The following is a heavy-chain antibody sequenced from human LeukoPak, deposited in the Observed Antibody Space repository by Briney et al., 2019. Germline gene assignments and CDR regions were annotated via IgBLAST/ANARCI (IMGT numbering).Heavy chain of an antibody. CDR3: ARCMAAGMTFDY. V-gene: IGHV1-46*01. CDR1: GYTFTSYF. J-gene: IGHJ4*02. D-gene: IGHD6-13*01. Sequence: GASVKVSCKTSGYTFTSYFMHWVRQAPGQGLEWMGIINPSGGSTSYAQKFQGRVTMTRDTSTSTVYMELSSLRSEDTAVYYCARCMAAGMTFDYWGQGTLVTVSS. CDR2: INPSGGST.